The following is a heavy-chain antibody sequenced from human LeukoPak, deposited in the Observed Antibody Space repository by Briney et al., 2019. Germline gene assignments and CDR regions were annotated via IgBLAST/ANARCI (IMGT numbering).Heavy chain of an antibody. CDR2: MSNSGSYI. D-gene: IGHD2-15*01. CDR3: ARDRDNGMDV. V-gene: IGHV3-21*01. J-gene: IGHJ6*04. Sequence: GGSLRLSCAASGFTFSSYSMNWFRQAPGKGLEWVSSMSNSGSYIYYAESVQGRFTISRDNAKNSLFLQMNSLRDEDAAVYYCARDRDNGMDVWGKGTTVTVSS. CDR1: GFTFSSYS.